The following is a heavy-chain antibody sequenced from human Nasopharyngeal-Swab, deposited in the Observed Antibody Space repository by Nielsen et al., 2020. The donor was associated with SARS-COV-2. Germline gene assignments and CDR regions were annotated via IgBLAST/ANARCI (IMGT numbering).Heavy chain of an antibody. CDR3: ASLPRIAAAGTGNDY. J-gene: IGHJ4*02. Sequence: GGSLRLSCAASGFTFSSYSMNWVRQAPGKGLEWVSSISSSSSYIYYADSVKGRFTISRDNAKNSLYLQMNSLRAEDTAVYYCASLPRIAAAGTGNDYWGQGTLVTVSS. D-gene: IGHD6-13*01. CDR2: ISSSSSYI. CDR1: GFTFSSYS. V-gene: IGHV3-21*01.